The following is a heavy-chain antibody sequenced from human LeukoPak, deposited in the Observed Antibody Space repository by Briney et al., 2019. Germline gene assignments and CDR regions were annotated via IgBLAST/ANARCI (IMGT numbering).Heavy chain of an antibody. V-gene: IGHV4-61*01. D-gene: IGHD1-1*01. CDR2: IYYSGST. CDR1: GGSVSSGSYY. J-gene: IGHJ4*02. Sequence: PSETLSLTCTVSGGSVSSGSYYWSWIRQPPGKGLEWIGYIYYSGSTNYNPSLKSRVTISVDTSKNQFSLKLSSVTAADTAVYYCARGYSTRTFDYLGQGTLVTVSS. CDR3: ARGYSTRTFDY.